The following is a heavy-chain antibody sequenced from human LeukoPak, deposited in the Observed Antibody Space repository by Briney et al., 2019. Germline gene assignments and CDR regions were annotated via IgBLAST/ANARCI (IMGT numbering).Heavy chain of an antibody. Sequence: GASVKVSCKASGYTFTSYDINWVRQATGQGLEWMGWMNPNSGNTGYAQKFQGRVTMTRNTSISTAYMELSSLRSEDTAVYYCARDLTAIVVVTYGMDVWGQGTTVTVSS. CDR2: MNPNSGNT. J-gene: IGHJ6*02. CDR3: ARDLTAIVVVTYGMDV. V-gene: IGHV1-8*01. D-gene: IGHD3-22*01. CDR1: GYTFTSYD.